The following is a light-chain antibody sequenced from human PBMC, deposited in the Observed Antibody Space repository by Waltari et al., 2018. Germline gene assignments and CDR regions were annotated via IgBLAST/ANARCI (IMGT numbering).Light chain of an antibody. CDR2: DAS. J-gene: IGKJ2*01. V-gene: IGKV3-15*01. CDR1: QSVSNN. Sequence: EAMMTQSPATLSVSPGDRATLSCRASQSVSNNVAWFQQKPGQAPSLLIYDASTRATGVPARFSGSGSGTEFTLTIRSLQTEDFAVYYCQQYNNWPLYTFGQGTKLEIK. CDR3: QQYNNWPLYT.